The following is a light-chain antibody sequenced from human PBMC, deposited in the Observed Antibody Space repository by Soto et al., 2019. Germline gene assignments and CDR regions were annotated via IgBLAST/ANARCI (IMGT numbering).Light chain of an antibody. CDR3: ATWDDSLNIYV. V-gene: IGLV1-44*01. CDR2: RNA. CDR1: SSNVGSNT. J-gene: IGLJ1*01. Sequence: SGLTQPPSAYGTPGQRITMSCSGSSSNVGSNTVNWYQQVPGVAPKLLIYRNAQRPSGVPDRFSGSKSGTSASLVISGLQSGDEADYYCATWDDSLNIYVFGTGTKVTVL.